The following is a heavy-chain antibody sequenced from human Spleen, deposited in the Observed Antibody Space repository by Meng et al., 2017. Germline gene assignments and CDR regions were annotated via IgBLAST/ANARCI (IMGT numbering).Heavy chain of an antibody. Sequence: ASVKVSCKVSGYTFTICAIHWVRQAPGQRLEWMGWFNAGNTNPKYSQKFQGRVTMTRDTSTSTVYMELSSLRSEDTAVYYCARDKIVVSGIDIWGRGTTVTVSS. CDR3: ARDKIVVSGIDI. J-gene: IGHJ6*02. V-gene: IGHV1-3*01. CDR1: GYTFTICA. CDR2: FNAGNTNP. D-gene: IGHD3-22*01.